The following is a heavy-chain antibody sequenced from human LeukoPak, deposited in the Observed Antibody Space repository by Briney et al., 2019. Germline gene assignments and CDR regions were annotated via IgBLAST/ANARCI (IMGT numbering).Heavy chain of an antibody. D-gene: IGHD6-19*01. CDR2: ISSSSSYT. Sequence: PGGSLRLSCAASGFTFSNYYMSWIRQAPGKGLEWVSYISSSSSYTNYADSVKGRFTISRDNAKSSLYLQVNSLRAEDTAVYYCARDLSHNSGWNYFDYWGQGTLVTVSS. V-gene: IGHV3-11*05. J-gene: IGHJ4*02. CDR3: ARDLSHNSGWNYFDY. CDR1: GFTFSNYY.